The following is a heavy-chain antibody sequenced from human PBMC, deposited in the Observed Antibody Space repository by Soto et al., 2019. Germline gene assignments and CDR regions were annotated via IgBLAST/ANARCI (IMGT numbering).Heavy chain of an antibody. CDR3: ARVGAAAGPYYFDY. CDR1: GYTFTNYD. J-gene: IGHJ4*02. D-gene: IGHD6-13*01. Sequence: GASVKVSCKASGYTFTNYDMHWVRQAPGQRLEWMGWINAGNGNTKYSQKFQGRVTITRDTSASTAYMELSSLRSEDTAVYYCARVGAAAGPYYFDYWGQGTLVTVSS. V-gene: IGHV1-3*01. CDR2: INAGNGNT.